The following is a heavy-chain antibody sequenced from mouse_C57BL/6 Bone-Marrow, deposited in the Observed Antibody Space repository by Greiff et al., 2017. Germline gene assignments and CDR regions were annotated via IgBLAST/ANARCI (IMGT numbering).Heavy chain of an antibody. Sequence: VQLQQPGAELVKPGASVKLSCKASGYTFTSYWMHWVKQRPGQGLEWIGMIHPNSGSTNYNEKFKSKATLTVDKSSSTAYMQLSSLTSEYSAVYYCAREGYYYGSYYFDYWGQGTTLTVSS. D-gene: IGHD1-1*01. CDR3: AREGYYYGSYYFDY. V-gene: IGHV1-64*01. J-gene: IGHJ2*01. CDR1: GYTFTSYW. CDR2: IHPNSGST.